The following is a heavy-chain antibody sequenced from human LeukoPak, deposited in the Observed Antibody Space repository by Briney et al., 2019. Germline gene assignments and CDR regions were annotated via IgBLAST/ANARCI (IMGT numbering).Heavy chain of an antibody. CDR2: IIGSAVNT. J-gene: IGHJ4*02. V-gene: IGHV3-23*01. D-gene: IGHD3-10*01. Sequence: HPGESLRLSCGASGLTVSSYAMSWVHQAPGKGLEWVSTIIGSAVNTYYADSVKGRFTISRDDSKNTVYLQMNSLRAEDTAVYSCAKYTSGTSYRGLDQWGQGTLVTVSS. CDR1: GLTVSSYA. CDR3: AKYTSGTSYRGLDQ.